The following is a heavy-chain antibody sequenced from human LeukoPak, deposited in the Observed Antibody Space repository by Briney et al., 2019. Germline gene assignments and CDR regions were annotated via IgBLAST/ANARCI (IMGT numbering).Heavy chain of an antibody. CDR2: ISYDGSNK. CDR1: GFTFSSYG. CDR3: AKGYSGWLDY. J-gene: IGHJ4*02. Sequence: GGSLRPSCAASGFTFSSYGMHWVRQAPGKGLEWVAVISYDGSNKYYADSVKGRFTISRDNSKNTLYLQMNSLRAEDTAVYYCAKGYSGWLDYWSQGTLVTVSS. D-gene: IGHD6-19*01. V-gene: IGHV3-30*18.